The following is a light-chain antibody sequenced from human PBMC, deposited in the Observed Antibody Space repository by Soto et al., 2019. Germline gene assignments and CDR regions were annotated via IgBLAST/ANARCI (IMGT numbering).Light chain of an antibody. CDR3: QQYGSTWT. CDR1: QSVSSSY. CDR2: GAS. J-gene: IGKJ1*01. Sequence: EIVLTQSPGTLSLSPGERATLSCRASQSVSSSYLAWYQQKPGQAPRLLIYGASSRATGIPDRFSGSGSGTDFTLTISRLEPEDFEVYYCQQYGSTWTFGQGNKVEIK. V-gene: IGKV3-20*01.